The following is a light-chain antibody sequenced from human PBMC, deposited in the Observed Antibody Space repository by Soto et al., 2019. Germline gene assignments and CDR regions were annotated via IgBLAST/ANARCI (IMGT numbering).Light chain of an antibody. V-gene: IGKV1-5*03. J-gene: IGKJ1*01. Sequence: DIQMTQSPSTLSASVGDRVTITCRASQSISSWLAWYQQKPGKAPKLLIYKASSLESGVPSRFSGGGYGTEFTLTISSLQPDDFATYYCQQYNSSPTFGQGTKVEIK. CDR3: QQYNSSPT. CDR1: QSISSW. CDR2: KAS.